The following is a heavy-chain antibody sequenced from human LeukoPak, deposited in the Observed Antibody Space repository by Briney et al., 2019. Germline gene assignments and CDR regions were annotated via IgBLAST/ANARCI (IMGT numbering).Heavy chain of an antibody. CDR2: ISTTSSYT. Sequence: AGGSLRLSCAASGFTFSNAWMSWIRQAPGKGLEWVSYISTTSSYTAYADSVRGRFTISRDNAKNSQYLQMNGLRAEDTAVYFCAKATKPGTGTLALAIDYWGQGTLVTVSS. J-gene: IGHJ4*02. CDR1: GFTFSNAW. CDR3: AKATKPGTGTLALAIDY. D-gene: IGHD1-1*01. V-gene: IGHV3-11*05.